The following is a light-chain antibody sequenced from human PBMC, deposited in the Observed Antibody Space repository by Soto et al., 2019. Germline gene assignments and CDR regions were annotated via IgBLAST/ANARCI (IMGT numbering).Light chain of an antibody. CDR2: AAS. J-gene: IGKJ4*01. Sequence: DIQMTQSPSFVSASVGDRVTITCRASQDISKWLAWYQQKPGRAPKILIFAASTLQRGVPSRFSGSGSGTDFTLTISSLQPEDSATYYCQQADSIPLTFGGGTKVEFK. CDR1: QDISKW. V-gene: IGKV1-12*01. CDR3: QQADSIPLT.